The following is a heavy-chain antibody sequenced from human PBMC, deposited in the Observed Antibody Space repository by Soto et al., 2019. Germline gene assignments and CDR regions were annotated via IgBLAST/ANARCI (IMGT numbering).Heavy chain of an antibody. V-gene: IGHV3-66*01. CDR2: ISSDDST. D-gene: IGHD3-3*01. CDR1: GFTVSNLY. J-gene: IGHJ4*02. CDR3: ARDTFGGAYDFCH. Sequence: VQLVESGGGLVQPGGSLRLSCAVSGFTVSNLYMTWVRQAPGKGLEWVSVISSDDSTYYADSVKGRFTISRDTSKNTLFLEMNSLRAGDTAVYYCARDTFGGAYDFCHWGQGTLVTVSS.